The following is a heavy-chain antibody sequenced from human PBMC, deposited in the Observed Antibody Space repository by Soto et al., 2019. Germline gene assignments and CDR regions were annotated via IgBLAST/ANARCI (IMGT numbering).Heavy chain of an antibody. CDR1: GFTFGVYA. V-gene: IGHV3-49*03. CDR2: IRSKAYGGTT. CDR3: TSRYCSGGSCYFGYYYGMDV. D-gene: IGHD2-15*01. Sequence: SLTLACTASGFTFGVYAMSWFRQAPGKGMEWVGFIRSKAYGGTTEYAASVKGRFTISRDDSKSIAYLQMNSLKTEDTAVYYCTSRYCSGGSCYFGYYYGMDVWGQGTTVTVSS. J-gene: IGHJ6*02.